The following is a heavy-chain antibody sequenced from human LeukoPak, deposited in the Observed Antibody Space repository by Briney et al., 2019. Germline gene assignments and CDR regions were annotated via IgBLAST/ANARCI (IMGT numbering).Heavy chain of an antibody. CDR2: IYYSGST. J-gene: IGHJ5*02. Sequence: PSETLSLTCTVSGGSISSYYWSWIRQPPGKGLEWIGYIYYSGSTNYNPSLKSRVTISVDTSKNQFSLKLSSVTAADTAVYYCARAKEGSWFDPWGQGTLVTVSS. CDR1: GGSISSYY. CDR3: ARAKEGSWFDP. V-gene: IGHV4-59*01.